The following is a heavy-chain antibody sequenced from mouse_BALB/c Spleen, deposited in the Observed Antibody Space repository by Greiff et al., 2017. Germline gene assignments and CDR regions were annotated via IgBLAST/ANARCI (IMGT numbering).Heavy chain of an antibody. D-gene: IGHD2-3*01. CDR1: GYSFTGYN. CDR2: IDPYYGGT. Sequence: VHVKQSGPELEKPGASVKISCKASGYSFTGYNMNWVKQSNGKSLEWIGNIDPYYGGTSYNQKFKGKATLTVDKSYSTAYMQLKSLTSEDSAVYYCARERDDGYPYAMDYWGQGTSVTVSS. J-gene: IGHJ4*01. V-gene: IGHV1-39*01. CDR3: ARERDDGYPYAMDY.